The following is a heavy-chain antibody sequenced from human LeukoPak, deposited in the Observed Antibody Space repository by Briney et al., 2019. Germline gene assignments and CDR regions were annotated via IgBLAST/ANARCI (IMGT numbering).Heavy chain of an antibody. V-gene: IGHV3-74*01. CDR1: GLTFSNYW. CDR3: AKDRGLWFGDLLPWYFHY. D-gene: IGHD3-10*01. CDR2: INSDGSTT. Sequence: PGGSLRLSCAASGLTFSNYWMHWVRQAPGKGLVWVSRINSDGSTTDYADSVKGRFTISRDNAKNTLYLQMNSLRADDTAVYYCAKDRGLWFGDLLPWYFHYWGQGTLVTVSS. J-gene: IGHJ4*02.